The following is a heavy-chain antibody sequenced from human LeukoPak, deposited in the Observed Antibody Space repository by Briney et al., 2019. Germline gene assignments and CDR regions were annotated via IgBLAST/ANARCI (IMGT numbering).Heavy chain of an antibody. Sequence: SVKVSCKASGGTFSSYAISWVRQAPGQGLERMGGIIPIFGTANYAQKFQGRVTITADESTSTSYMELSSLRSEDTAVYYCARVGELGMRGRWGQGTLVTVSS. CDR3: ARVGELGMRGR. V-gene: IGHV1-69*13. D-gene: IGHD7-27*01. J-gene: IGHJ4*02. CDR1: GGTFSSYA. CDR2: IIPIFGTA.